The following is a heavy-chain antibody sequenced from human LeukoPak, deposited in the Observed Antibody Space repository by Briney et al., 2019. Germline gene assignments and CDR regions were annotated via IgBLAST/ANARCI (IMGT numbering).Heavy chain of an antibody. J-gene: IGHJ4*02. CDR1: GYTFTSYD. Sequence: ASVTVSCTASGYTFTSYDINWVRQATGQGLAWMGWMNPNSGNTGYAQKFQGRVTMTRNTSISTAYMELSSLRSEDTAVYYCARDPNYYDSSGWDYWGQGTLVTVSS. CDR3: ARDPNYYDSSGWDY. CDR2: MNPNSGNT. V-gene: IGHV1-8*01. D-gene: IGHD3-22*01.